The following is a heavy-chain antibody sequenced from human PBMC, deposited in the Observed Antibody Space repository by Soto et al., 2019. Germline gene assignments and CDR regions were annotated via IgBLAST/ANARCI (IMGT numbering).Heavy chain of an antibody. CDR3: ARDHNRASDY. Sequence: GASVKVSCKASGGTLSNYAITWVRQAPGKGLEWVSYISSSSSTIYYADSVKGRFTISRDNSKNTLYLHMNSLRAEDTAVYYCARDHNRASDYWAQGILVTVSS. D-gene: IGHD1-20*01. V-gene: IGHV3-48*01. J-gene: IGHJ4*02. CDR2: ISSSSSTI. CDR1: GGTLSNYA.